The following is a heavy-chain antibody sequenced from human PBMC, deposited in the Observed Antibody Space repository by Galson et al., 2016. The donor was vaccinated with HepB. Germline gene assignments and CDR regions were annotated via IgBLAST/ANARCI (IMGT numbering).Heavy chain of an antibody. J-gene: IGHJ6*02. CDR3: ARFGGSLGMDV. Sequence: SLRLSCAASGFTFSSDAMSWVRQAPEKGLEWVSGISASGAGTYYADSVKGRFTISRDNFRNTLYLQMNSLTAEDTAVYYCARFGGSLGMDVWGQGTTVTVSS. CDR2: ISASGAGT. CDR1: GFTFSSDA. V-gene: IGHV3-23*01. D-gene: IGHD2-15*01.